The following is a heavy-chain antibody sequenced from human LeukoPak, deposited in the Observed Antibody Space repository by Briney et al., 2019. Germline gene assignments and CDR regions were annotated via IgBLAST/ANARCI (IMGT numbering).Heavy chain of an antibody. CDR1: GYTFAIYG. CDR3: ARDSDTYSYGYRFDP. J-gene: IGHJ5*02. V-gene: IGHV1-18*01. D-gene: IGHD5-18*01. Sequence: ASVKVSCKASGYTFAIYGITWVRQAPGQGLEWMGWISAYNGNTNYAQKLQGRVTMTTDTSTSTAYMELRSLRSDDTAVYYCARDSDTYSYGYRFDPWGQGTLVTVSS. CDR2: ISAYNGNT.